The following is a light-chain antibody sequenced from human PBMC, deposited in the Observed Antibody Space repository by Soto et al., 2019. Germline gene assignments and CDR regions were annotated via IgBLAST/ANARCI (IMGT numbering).Light chain of an antibody. Sequence: DIQMTQSPSTLSASVGDRVTITCRASQSISSWLAWYQQKPGKAPKLLIYDASSLESGVPSRFSGSGSGTEFTLTIRSLQPDDFATYYCQQYNSYNTFGQGTKLEIK. CDR1: QSISSW. V-gene: IGKV1-5*01. CDR3: QQYNSYNT. CDR2: DAS. J-gene: IGKJ2*01.